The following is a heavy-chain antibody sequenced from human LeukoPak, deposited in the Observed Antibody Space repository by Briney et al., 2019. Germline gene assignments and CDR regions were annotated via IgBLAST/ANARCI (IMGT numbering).Heavy chain of an antibody. J-gene: IGHJ4*02. CDR2: IYRGDT. CDR3: ASYYCSSGSCYFDH. CDR1: GFIAGYNY. Sequence: GGSLRLSCEVSGFIAGYNYMSWVRQAPGKGLEWVSVIYRGDTYYADSVKGRFTISRDDSKNTVFLQMNNLRVEDTAEYFCASYYCSSGSCYFDHWGQGTLVTVSS. V-gene: IGHV3-53*01. D-gene: IGHD2-15*01.